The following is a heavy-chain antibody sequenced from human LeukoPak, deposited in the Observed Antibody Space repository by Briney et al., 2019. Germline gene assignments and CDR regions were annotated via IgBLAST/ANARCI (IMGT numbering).Heavy chain of an antibody. Sequence: PSETLSLTCTVSGGPFSSDSHNWAWFPRPTGKGLEGIGGFYYSGSTYHNPSLKSRVTISVDTSKNQFSLKLSSVTAADTALYYCARVGAQILVTPNLWYFDLWGRGTLVTVPS. CDR2: FYYSGST. CDR1: GGPFSSDSHN. J-gene: IGHJ2*01. D-gene: IGHD4-23*01. V-gene: IGHV4-39*01. CDR3: ARVGAQILVTPNLWYFDL.